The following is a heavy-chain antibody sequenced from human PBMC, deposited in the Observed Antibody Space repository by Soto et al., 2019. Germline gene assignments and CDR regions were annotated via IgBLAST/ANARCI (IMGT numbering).Heavy chain of an antibody. J-gene: IGHJ4*02. D-gene: IGHD2-15*01. CDR1: GDSVSSNNIA. CDR2: TYYRSKWYN. Sequence: QVQLQQSGPGLVKPSQTLSLTCAVSGDSVSSNNIAWNWLRQSPWRGLEWLGRTYYRSKWYNEYAVSVRSRITINLDTSKNQFSLQLNSVTPEDTAVYYCARGRWSKFDYWGQGAQVTGSS. V-gene: IGHV6-1*01. CDR3: ARGRWSKFDY.